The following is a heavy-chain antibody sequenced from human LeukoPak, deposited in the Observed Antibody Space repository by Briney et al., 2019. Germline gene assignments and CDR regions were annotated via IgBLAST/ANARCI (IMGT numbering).Heavy chain of an antibody. J-gene: IGHJ5*02. V-gene: IGHV1-18*01. D-gene: IGHD1-14*01. CDR3: ARAGDFFNRYNWFDP. CDR2: ISAYNGNT. CDR1: GYTFTSYG. Sequence: ASVKVSCKASGYTFTSYGISWVRQAPGQGPKWMGWISAYNGNTNYAQKLQGRVTMTTDTSTSTAYMELRSLRSDDTAVYYCARAGDFFNRYNWFDPWGQGTLVTVSS.